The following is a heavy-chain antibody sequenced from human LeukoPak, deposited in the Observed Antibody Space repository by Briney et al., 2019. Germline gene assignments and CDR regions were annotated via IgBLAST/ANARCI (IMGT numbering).Heavy chain of an antibody. J-gene: IGHJ6*02. CDR1: GFTFNNYA. Sequence: HPGGSLRLSCAASGFTFNNYAMSWVSQAPGKGLGWVSGINGGGARAYYPDSVKGRFTISRDNSKNTLYLQMNSLRGEDTAVYYCARGDYDLSGSYHYGMDVWGQGTTVTVSS. V-gene: IGHV3-23*01. D-gene: IGHD3-10*01. CDR2: INGGGARA. CDR3: ARGDYDLSGSYHYGMDV.